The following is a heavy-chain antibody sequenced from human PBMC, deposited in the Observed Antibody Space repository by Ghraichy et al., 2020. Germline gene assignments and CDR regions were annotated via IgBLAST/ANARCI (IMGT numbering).Heavy chain of an antibody. CDR1: GYTFPSYG. V-gene: IGHV1-18*01. CDR2: ISAYNGNT. J-gene: IGHJ6*02. CDR3: ARERHYYDSSGLYSPNYYYGMDV. Sequence: ASVKVSCKASGYTFPSYGISWVRQAPGQGLEWMGWISAYNGNTNYAQKLQDRVTMTTDTSTSTAYMELRSLRSDDTAVYYCARERHYYDSSGLYSPNYYYGMDVWGQGTTVTVSS. D-gene: IGHD3-22*01.